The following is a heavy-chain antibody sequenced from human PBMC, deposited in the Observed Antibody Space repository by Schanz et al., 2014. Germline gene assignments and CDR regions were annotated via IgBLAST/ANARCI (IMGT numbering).Heavy chain of an antibody. Sequence: QVQLVQSWAEVKGPGASVKVSCKASGYSFTPFPIHWVRQAPGQRLEWMGWINAGTGNTEYSQKFQGRVTITRDTLASTAYMELNSLNSDDTAVYYCATLDYAGSVSWGQGTLVTVSS. CDR2: INAGTGNT. CDR3: ATLDYAGSVS. D-gene: IGHD4-17*01. V-gene: IGHV1-3*01. J-gene: IGHJ5*02. CDR1: GYSFTPFP.